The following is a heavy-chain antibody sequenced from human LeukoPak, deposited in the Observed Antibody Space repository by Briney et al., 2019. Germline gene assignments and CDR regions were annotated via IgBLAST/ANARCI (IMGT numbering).Heavy chain of an antibody. CDR3: ARKVYTNPFWSGYYTGMDYYYYMDV. V-gene: IGHV1-8*01. Sequence: ASVKVSCKASGYTFTSYDINWVRQATGQGLEWMGWMNPNSGNTGYAQKFQGRVTMTRNTSISTAYMELSSLRSEDTAVYYCARKVYTNPFWSGYYTGMDYYYYMDVWGKGTTVTVSS. D-gene: IGHD3-3*01. CDR1: GYTFTSYD. J-gene: IGHJ6*03. CDR2: MNPNSGNT.